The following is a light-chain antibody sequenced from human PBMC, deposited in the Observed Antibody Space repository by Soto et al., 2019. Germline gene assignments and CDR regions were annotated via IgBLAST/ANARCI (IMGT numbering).Light chain of an antibody. CDR3: QQSSNWPPVT. CDR1: QRGSGN. J-gene: IGKJ4*01. V-gene: IGKV3-11*01. CDR2: DAS. Sequence: EVVMRPSPATLSVSPVARATLPCRPSQRGSGNIAWYQHQPGQAPTLLIYDASSSATGIPARFSVSGSGTDITLTISILEPEDFAVYYCQQSSNWPPVTFGGGTKVDIK.